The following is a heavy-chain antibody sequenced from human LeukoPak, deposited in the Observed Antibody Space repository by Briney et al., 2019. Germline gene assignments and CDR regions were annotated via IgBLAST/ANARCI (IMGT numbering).Heavy chain of an antibody. CDR2: INPNSRGT. Sequence: ASVKVSCKASGYTFTGYYMHWVRQAPGQGLEWMGWINPNSRGTNYAQKFQGRVTMTRDTSISTAYMELSRLRSDDTAVYYCARETPLAAAMNGAMDVWGQGTTVTVSS. V-gene: IGHV1-2*02. CDR3: ARETPLAAAMNGAMDV. D-gene: IGHD2-2*01. CDR1: GYTFTGYY. J-gene: IGHJ6*02.